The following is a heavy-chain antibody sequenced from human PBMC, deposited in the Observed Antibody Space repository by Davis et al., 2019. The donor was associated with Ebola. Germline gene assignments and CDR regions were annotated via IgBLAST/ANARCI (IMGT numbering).Heavy chain of an antibody. CDR3: ACGNYYGSGSYRD. CDR2: ISSSGSTI. Sequence: GGSLRLSCAASGFTFSSYEMNWVRRAPGKGLEWVSYISSSGSTIYYADSVKGRFTISRDNAKNSLYLQMNSLRAEDTAVYYCACGNYYGSGSYRDWGQGTLVTVSS. V-gene: IGHV3-48*03. D-gene: IGHD3-10*01. J-gene: IGHJ4*02. CDR1: GFTFSSYE.